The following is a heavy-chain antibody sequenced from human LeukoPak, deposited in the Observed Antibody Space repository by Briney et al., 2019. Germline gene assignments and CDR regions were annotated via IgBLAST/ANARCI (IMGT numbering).Heavy chain of an antibody. CDR3: ARGYCSSTSCYMWDWFDP. CDR2: MNPNSGNT. CDR1: GYTFTSYD. Sequence: ASVKVSCKASGYTFTSYDINWVRQATGQGLEWMGWMNPNSGNTGYAQKFQGRVTMTRNTSISTACMELSSLRSEDTAVYYCARGYCSSTSCYMWDWFDPWGQGTLVTVSS. D-gene: IGHD2-2*02. J-gene: IGHJ5*02. V-gene: IGHV1-8*01.